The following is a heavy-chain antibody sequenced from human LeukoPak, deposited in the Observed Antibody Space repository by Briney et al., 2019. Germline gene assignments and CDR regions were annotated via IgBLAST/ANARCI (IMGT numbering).Heavy chain of an antibody. CDR2: ISAYNGNT. J-gene: IGHJ6*03. CDR3: ARLHSGWSYYYYMDV. Sequence: ASVKVSCKASGYTFTSYGISWVRQAPGQGLEWMGWISAYNGNTNYAQKLQGRVTMTTDTSTSTAYMELRSLRSDDTAVYYCARLHSGWSYYYYMDVWGKGTTVTVSS. V-gene: IGHV1-18*01. CDR1: GYTFTSYG. D-gene: IGHD6-19*01.